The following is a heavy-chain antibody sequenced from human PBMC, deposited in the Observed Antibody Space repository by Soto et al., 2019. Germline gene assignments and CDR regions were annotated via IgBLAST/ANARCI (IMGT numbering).Heavy chain of an antibody. J-gene: IGHJ4*02. V-gene: IGHV1-18*01. CDR3: ERRLCGEYDY. D-gene: IGHD4-17*01. Sequence: ASVKVSCKASGYSFTTSGITWVRQAPGQGLEWMGWISTYNGNTNYAQKLQDRVTLTTDTSTSTAYMELRSLRSDDTAIYYCERRLCGEYDYWGQGTPVTVSS. CDR2: ISTYNGNT. CDR1: GYSFTTSG.